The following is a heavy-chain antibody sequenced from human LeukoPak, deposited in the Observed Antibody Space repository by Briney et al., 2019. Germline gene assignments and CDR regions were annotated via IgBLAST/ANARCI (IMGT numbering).Heavy chain of an antibody. Sequence: SETLSLTCTASGGSISSYYWSWIRQPPGKGLEWIGYTYYSGSTNYNPSLKSRVTISVDTSKNQFSLKLSSVTAADTAVYYCARGYSGSYFGYWGQGTLVTVSS. D-gene: IGHD1-26*01. V-gene: IGHV4-59*01. CDR1: GGSISSYY. J-gene: IGHJ4*02. CDR2: TYYSGST. CDR3: ARGYSGSYFGY.